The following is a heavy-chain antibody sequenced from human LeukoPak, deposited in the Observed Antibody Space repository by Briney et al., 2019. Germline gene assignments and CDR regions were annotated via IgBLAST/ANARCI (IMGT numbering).Heavy chain of an antibody. D-gene: IGHD2-2*01. V-gene: IGHV3-21*05. CDR1: GFTFSRYA. CDR3: ARDTFQPGLIDF. J-gene: IGHJ4*02. CDR2: INTDSSDI. Sequence: PGGSLRLSCAASGFTFSRYAMNWVRQAPGKGLEWVSYINTDSSDIHYADSVKGRFTISRDNARNTLYLQLSSLRAEDSGVYYCARDTFQPGLIDFWGQGTLVTVSS.